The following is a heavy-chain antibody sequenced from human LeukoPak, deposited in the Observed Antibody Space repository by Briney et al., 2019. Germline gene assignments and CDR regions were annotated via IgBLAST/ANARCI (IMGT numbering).Heavy chain of an antibody. V-gene: IGHV4-59*01. CDR1: GGSISSYY. CDR2: IYYSGST. J-gene: IGHJ3*02. CDR3: ARDEGDYYDSSDAFDI. D-gene: IGHD3-22*01. Sequence: SETLSPTCTVSGGSISSYYWSWIRQPPGKGLEWIGYIYYSGSTNYNPSLKSRVTTSVDTSKNQFSLKLSSVTAADTAVYYCARDEGDYYDSSDAFDIWGQGTMVTVSS.